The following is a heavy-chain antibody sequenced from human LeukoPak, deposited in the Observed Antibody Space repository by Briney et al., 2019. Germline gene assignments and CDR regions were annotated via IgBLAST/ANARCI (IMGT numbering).Heavy chain of an antibody. CDR3: ARESYYYDSSGYYSPFFDY. CDR1: GYTFTSYA. Sequence: ASVKVSCKASGYTFTSYAMNWVRQAPRQGLEWMGWINTNTGNPTYAQGFTGRFVFSLDTSVSTAYLQISSLKAEDTAVYYCARESYYYDSSGYYSPFFDYWGQGTLVTVSS. D-gene: IGHD3-22*01. CDR2: INTNTGNP. J-gene: IGHJ4*02. V-gene: IGHV7-4-1*02.